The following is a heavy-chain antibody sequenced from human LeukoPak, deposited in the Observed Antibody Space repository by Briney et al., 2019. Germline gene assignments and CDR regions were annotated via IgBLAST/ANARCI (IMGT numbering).Heavy chain of an antibody. Sequence: PGGSLRLSCAASGFTFSSYEMNWVRQAPGKGLEWVSYIWSSGSPTHYADSVKGRFTISRDNAKNSLYLQMSSLRADDTAVYYCARELTDVAGDCLDVWGQGTRVPVSS. CDR1: GFTFSSYE. CDR3: ARELTDVAGDCLDV. CDR2: IWSSGSPT. V-gene: IGHV3-48*03. J-gene: IGHJ3*01. D-gene: IGHD2-21*01.